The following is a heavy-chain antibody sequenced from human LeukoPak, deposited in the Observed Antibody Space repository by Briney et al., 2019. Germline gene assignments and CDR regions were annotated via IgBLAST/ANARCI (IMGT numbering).Heavy chain of an antibody. J-gene: IGHJ6*02. D-gene: IGHD3-3*01. CDR3: ARPLRINCGMDV. V-gene: IGHV3-33*01. CDR2: IWYDGSKK. CDR1: RFTFSNHG. Sequence: GGSLRLSCAASRFTFSNHGMHWVRQAPGKGLEWVAVIWYDGSKKYYADSVKGRFTISRDNSRNTLYLQMNSLRAEDTAVYYCARPLRINCGMDVWGQGTTVTVSS.